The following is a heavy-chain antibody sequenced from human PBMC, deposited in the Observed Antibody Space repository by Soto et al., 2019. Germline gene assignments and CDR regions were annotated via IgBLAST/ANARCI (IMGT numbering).Heavy chain of an antibody. CDR3: VDTMIAHGSY. V-gene: IGHV4-30-4*01. CDR1: GGSISSGDYY. J-gene: IGHJ4*02. CDR2: IYHSGST. Sequence: PSETLSLTCTVSGGSISSGDYYWSWIRQPPGKGLEWIGYIYHSGSTNYNPSLKSRVTISVDKSKNQFSLKLSFVTAADTAVYYCVDTMIAHGSYWGQGTLVTVSS. D-gene: IGHD3-22*01.